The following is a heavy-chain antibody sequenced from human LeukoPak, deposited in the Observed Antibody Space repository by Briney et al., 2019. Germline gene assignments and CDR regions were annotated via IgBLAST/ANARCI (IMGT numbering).Heavy chain of an antibody. Sequence: SVKVSCKASGFTFTSSAMQWVRQARGQRLEWIGWIVVGSGNTNYAQKFQERVTITRDMSTSTAYIELSSLRSEGTAVYYCAAGPAPTTVDYWGQGTLVTVSS. J-gene: IGHJ4*02. D-gene: IGHD4-17*01. V-gene: IGHV1-58*02. CDR2: IVVGSGNT. CDR1: GFTFTSSA. CDR3: AAGPAPTTVDY.